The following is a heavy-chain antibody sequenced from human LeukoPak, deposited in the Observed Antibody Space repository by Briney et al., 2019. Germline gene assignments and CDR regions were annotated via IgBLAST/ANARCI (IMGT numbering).Heavy chain of an antibody. CDR3: ATSPARTIFGVCYYYYMDV. CDR1: GYRFITFG. CDR2: INPYNGNR. D-gene: IGHD3-3*01. J-gene: IGHJ6*03. Sequence: GASVKVSCKTSGYRFITFGINWVRQAPGQGLEWMGGINPYNGNRYYAKKFQGRFNMTTDTSTSTAYMELRSLRSDDTAVYYCATSPARTIFGVCYYYYMDVWGKGTTVTVSS. V-gene: IGHV1-18*01.